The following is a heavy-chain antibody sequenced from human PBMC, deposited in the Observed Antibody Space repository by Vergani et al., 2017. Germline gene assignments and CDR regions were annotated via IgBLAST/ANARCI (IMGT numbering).Heavy chain of an antibody. J-gene: IGHJ1*01. Sequence: VQLVESGGGVVQPGRSLRLSCAASGFTFSSYAMSWVRQAPGKGLEWVSAMSGSGGSTYYADSVKGRFTISRDNSKNTLYLQMNSLRAEDTAVYYCAKDFEAYCGGDCYSEYFQHWGQGTLVTVSS. CDR1: GFTFSSYA. CDR2: MSGSGGST. V-gene: IGHV3-23*04. D-gene: IGHD2-21*02. CDR3: AKDFEAYCGGDCYSEYFQH.